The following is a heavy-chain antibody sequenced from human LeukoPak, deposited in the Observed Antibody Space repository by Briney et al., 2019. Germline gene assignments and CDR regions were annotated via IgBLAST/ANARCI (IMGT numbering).Heavy chain of an antibody. Sequence: SETLSLTCTVSGGSISSSSYYWGWIRQPPGKGLEWIGSIYYSGSTYYNPSLKSRVTISVDTSKNQFSLKLSSVTAADTAVYYCARPLGAVAGTNWFDPWGQGTLVTVSS. CDR3: ARPLGAVAGTNWFDP. CDR2: IYYSGST. D-gene: IGHD6-19*01. V-gene: IGHV4-39*01. CDR1: GGSISSSSYY. J-gene: IGHJ5*02.